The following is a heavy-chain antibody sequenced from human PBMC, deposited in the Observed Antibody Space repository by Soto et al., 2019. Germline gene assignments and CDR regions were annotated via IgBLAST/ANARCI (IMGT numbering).Heavy chain of an antibody. J-gene: IGHJ5*02. V-gene: IGHV1-69*01. Sequence: PVNVSCKASGGTFSSYAISWVRHAPGQGLEWMGGIIPIFGTANYAQKFQGRVTITADESTRTGYMELSSLRYEDTAVYYCARDPRNGGKGRWFDPWGQGTLVTVSS. CDR2: IIPIFGTA. CDR3: ARDPRNGGKGRWFDP. D-gene: IGHD2-15*01. CDR1: GGTFSSYA.